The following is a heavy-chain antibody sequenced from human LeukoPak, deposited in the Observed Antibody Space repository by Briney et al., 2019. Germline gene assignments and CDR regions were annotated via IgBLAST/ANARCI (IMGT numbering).Heavy chain of an antibody. V-gene: IGHV3-7*04. J-gene: IGHJ4*02. CDR2: IKEDGSNK. D-gene: IGHD2/OR15-2a*01. Sequence: GGSLRLSCAASGFTFTSYWMGWVRQAPGKGLEWVATIKEDGSNKYYVDSVKGRFAIPRDNAKNSLYLHMNSLRPEDTAVYYCARADYFSFDYWGQGTLVTVSA. CDR3: ARADYFSFDY. CDR1: GFTFTSYW.